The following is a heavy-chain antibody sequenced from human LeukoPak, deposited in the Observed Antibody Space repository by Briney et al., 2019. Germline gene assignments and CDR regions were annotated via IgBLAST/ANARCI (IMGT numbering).Heavy chain of an antibody. V-gene: IGHV3-21*01. CDR1: GFTFSSYS. CDR3: ARDRLRTDAFDI. CDR2: ISSSSSYI. D-gene: IGHD3-16*01. Sequence: GGSLRLSCAASGFTFSSYSMNWVRQAPGKGLEWVSSISSSSSYIYYADSVKGRFTISRDNAKNSLYLQMNSLRAEDTAVYYCARDRLRTDAFDIWGQGTMVTVSS. J-gene: IGHJ3*02.